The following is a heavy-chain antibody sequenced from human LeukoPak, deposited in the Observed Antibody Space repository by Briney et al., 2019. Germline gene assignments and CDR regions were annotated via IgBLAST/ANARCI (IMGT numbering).Heavy chain of an antibody. CDR3: ARVPAAAVGSGPEYNWFDP. V-gene: IGHV4-61*01. D-gene: IGHD2-2*01. CDR2: IYYTGST. CDR1: GVAVTSGNYY. J-gene: IGHJ5*02. Sequence: SETLSLTCAVSGVAVTSGNYYWSWIRQPPGKGLEWIGHIYYTGSTSYNPSPMSRVTISVDTSKNQFSLKLSSVTAADTAVYYCARVPAAAVGSGPEYNWFDPWGQGTLVTVSS.